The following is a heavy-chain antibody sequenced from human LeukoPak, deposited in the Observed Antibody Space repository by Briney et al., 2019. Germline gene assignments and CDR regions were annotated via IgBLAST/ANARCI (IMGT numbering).Heavy chain of an antibody. V-gene: IGHV4-59*01. CDR2: IYNSRST. D-gene: IGHD5-24*01. Sequence: TSETLCLTCTASGVTISSYYRSWIRQAPGKGLEWIGYIYNSRSTNYNPSLKSRVTISVDTSKNQFSLKLSSVTAADTAVYYCARARRDGYNHHYYFGMDVRGQGTTVTVSS. J-gene: IGHJ6*02. CDR1: GVTISSYY. CDR3: ARARRDGYNHHYYFGMDV.